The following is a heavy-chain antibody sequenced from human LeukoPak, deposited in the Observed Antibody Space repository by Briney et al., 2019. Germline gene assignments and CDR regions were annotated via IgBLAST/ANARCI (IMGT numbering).Heavy chain of an antibody. D-gene: IGHD3-22*01. V-gene: IGHV3-48*02. Sequence: GGSLRLSCAASGFSFSSYNMNWVRQAPGKGLEWVSYISSSSSTIYYADSVKGRFTISRDNAKNSLYLQMNSLRDEDTAVYYCASTYYYDSCVCYWGQGTLVTVSS. CDR2: ISSSSSTI. J-gene: IGHJ4*02. CDR3: ASTYYYDSCVCY. CDR1: GFSFSSYN.